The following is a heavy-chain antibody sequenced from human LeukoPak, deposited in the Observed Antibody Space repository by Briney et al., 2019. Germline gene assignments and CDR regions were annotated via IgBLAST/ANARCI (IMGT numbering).Heavy chain of an antibody. CDR3: ATGSGITMVRGVIPRY. D-gene: IGHD3-10*01. Sequence: GGSLRLSCAASGFTFSTYWMHWVRQGPGKGLVWVSRINSDGSNTVYADSVKGRFTISRGNSKNTLYLQMNSLRVEDTAMYYCATGSGITMVRGVIPRYWGQGTLVTVSS. J-gene: IGHJ4*02. CDR1: GFTFSTYW. V-gene: IGHV3-74*01. CDR2: INSDGSNT.